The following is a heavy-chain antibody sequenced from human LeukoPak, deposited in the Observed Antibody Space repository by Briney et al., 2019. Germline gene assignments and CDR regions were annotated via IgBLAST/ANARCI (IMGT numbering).Heavy chain of an antibody. CDR3: AKDWYYYGSGSLYFDY. CDR1: GFTFSSYA. Sequence: PGGSLRLSCAASGFTFSSYAMSWVRQAPGKGLEWVPAISGSGGSTYYADSVKGRFTISRDNSKNTLCLQMNSLRAEDTAVYYCAKDWYYYGSGSLYFDYWGQGTLVTVSS. D-gene: IGHD3-10*01. V-gene: IGHV3-23*01. CDR2: ISGSGGST. J-gene: IGHJ4*02.